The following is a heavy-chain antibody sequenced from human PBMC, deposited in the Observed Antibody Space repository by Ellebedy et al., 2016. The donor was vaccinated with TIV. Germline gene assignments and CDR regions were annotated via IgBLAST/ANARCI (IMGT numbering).Heavy chain of an antibody. J-gene: IGHJ6*03. Sequence: GGSLRLXXAASGFTFSSYSMNWVRQAPGKGLEWVSSISSSSSYIYYADSVKGRFTISRDNAKNTLYLQMNSLRAEDTAVYYCAKSTRPYYYYMDVWGKGTTVTVSS. CDR2: ISSSSSYI. V-gene: IGHV3-21*04. CDR1: GFTFSSYS. CDR3: AKSTRPYYYYMDV.